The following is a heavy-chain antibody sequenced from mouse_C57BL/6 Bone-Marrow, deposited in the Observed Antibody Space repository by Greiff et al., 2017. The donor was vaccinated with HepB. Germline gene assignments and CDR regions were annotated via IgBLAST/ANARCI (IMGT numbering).Heavy chain of an antibody. J-gene: IGHJ3*01. Sequence: DVKLVESGGGLVQPGGSLKLSCAASGFTFSDYYMYWVRQTPEKRLEWVAYISNGGGSTYYPDTVKGRFTISRDNAKNTLYLQMSRLKAEDTAMYYCCYYYGAYWGQGTLVTVSA. V-gene: IGHV5-12*01. CDR3: CYYYGAY. CDR2: ISNGGGST. CDR1: GFTFSDYY. D-gene: IGHD1-1*01.